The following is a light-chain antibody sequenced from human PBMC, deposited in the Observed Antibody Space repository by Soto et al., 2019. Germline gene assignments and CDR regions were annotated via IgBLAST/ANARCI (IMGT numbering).Light chain of an antibody. V-gene: IGKV1-39*01. Sequence: DIQMTQSPSSLSASVGDRVTITCRASQSISRYSNWYQQKPGKAPKLLIYAASSLQSGVPSRFSGSGSGTDFTLTISSLQPEDFATYYCQQSNSIPYTFGQGTKLEIK. CDR3: QQSNSIPYT. J-gene: IGKJ2*01. CDR1: QSISRY. CDR2: AAS.